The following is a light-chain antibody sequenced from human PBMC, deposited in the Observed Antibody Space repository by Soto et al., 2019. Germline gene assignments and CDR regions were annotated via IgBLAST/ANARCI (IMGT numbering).Light chain of an antibody. CDR1: SSVVGSYNL. CDR2: EGS. CDR3: CSYAGSSPYV. Sequence: QSVLTQPASVSGSPGPSITISCTGTSSVVGSYNLVSWYQQHPGKAPKLMIYEGSKRPSGVSNRFSGSKSGNTASLTISGLQAEDEADYYCCSYAGSSPYVFGTGTKVTVL. J-gene: IGLJ1*01. V-gene: IGLV2-23*01.